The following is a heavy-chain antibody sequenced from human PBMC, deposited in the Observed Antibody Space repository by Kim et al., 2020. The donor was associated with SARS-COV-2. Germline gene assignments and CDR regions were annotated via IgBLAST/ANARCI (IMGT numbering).Heavy chain of an antibody. V-gene: IGHV3-74*01. CDR1: GFTFSRYW. J-gene: IGHJ4*02. Sequence: GGSLRLSCSASGFTFSRYWMHWVRQAPGKGLVWVSRISSDGSSTTYADSVKGRFTISRDNAKNTLYLQINSLRAEDTAMYYCARDPDSSGWSNFDYWGQGTLVTVSS. CDR3: ARDPDSSGWSNFDY. D-gene: IGHD6-19*01. CDR2: ISSDGSST.